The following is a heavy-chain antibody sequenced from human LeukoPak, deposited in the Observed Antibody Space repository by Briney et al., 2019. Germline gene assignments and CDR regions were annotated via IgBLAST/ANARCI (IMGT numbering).Heavy chain of an antibody. D-gene: IGHD3-10*01. V-gene: IGHV3-23*01. CDR2: LTGSGGNT. Sequence: GGSLRLSCAASGFTFSSYAMSRVRQAPGKGLEWVSGLTGSGGNTYYADSVKGRFTISRDNSKNTLSLQMNSLRAEDAAVYYCVKFRGIQHYNYHMDVWGKGTTVTVSS. CDR1: GFTFSSYA. CDR3: VKFRGIQHYNYHMDV. J-gene: IGHJ6*03.